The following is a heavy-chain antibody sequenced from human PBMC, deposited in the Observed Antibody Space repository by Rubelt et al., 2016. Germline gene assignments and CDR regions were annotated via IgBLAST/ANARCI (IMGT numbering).Heavy chain of an antibody. CDR3: ARRLPISRVAFDS. J-gene: IGHJ3*02. V-gene: IGHV4-39*01. Sequence: RGKPSETLSLTCTVSGGSISSSSYYWGWIRQPPGKGLEWIGSIYYSGSTYYNPSLKSRVTISVDTSKNQFSLKLSSVTAADTAVYYCARRLPISRVAFDSWGQGTMVTVSS. D-gene: IGHD2/OR15-2a*01. CDR1: GGSISSSSYY. CDR2: IYYSGST.